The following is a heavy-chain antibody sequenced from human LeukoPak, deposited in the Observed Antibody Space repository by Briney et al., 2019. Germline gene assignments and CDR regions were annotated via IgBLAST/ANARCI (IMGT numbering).Heavy chain of an antibody. CDR1: GYTFTSYD. Sequence: ASVKVSCKASGYTFTSYDINWVRQATGQGLEWMGWMNPNSGNTGYAQKFQGRVTMTRNTSISTAYMELSSLRSEDTAVYYCARGKSTVAGRRRDNWFDPWGQGTLVTVSS. D-gene: IGHD4-23*01. CDR3: ARGKSTVAGRRRDNWFDP. J-gene: IGHJ5*02. CDR2: MNPNSGNT. V-gene: IGHV1-8*01.